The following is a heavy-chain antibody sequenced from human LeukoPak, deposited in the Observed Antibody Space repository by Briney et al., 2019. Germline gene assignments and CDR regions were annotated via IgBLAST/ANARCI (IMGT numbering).Heavy chain of an antibody. Sequence: GGSLRLSCAASGFTFSSYGMHWVRQAPGKGLEWVAVISYDGSNKYYADSVKGRFTISRDNSKNTLYLQMNSLRAEDTAVYYCAKLPWGDHDLFDYWGQRTLVTVSS. CDR2: ISYDGSNK. CDR1: GFTFSSYG. D-gene: IGHD2-21*02. V-gene: IGHV3-30*18. CDR3: AKLPWGDHDLFDY. J-gene: IGHJ4*02.